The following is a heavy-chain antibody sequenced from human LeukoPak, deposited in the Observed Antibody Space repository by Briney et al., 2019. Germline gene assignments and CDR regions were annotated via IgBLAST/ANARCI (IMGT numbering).Heavy chain of an antibody. J-gene: IGHJ2*01. CDR1: GGFISSSNW. CDR2: IYHSGST. D-gene: IGHD6-13*01. Sequence: SGTLSLTCAVSGGFISSSNWWSWVRQPPGKGLEWIGEIYHSGSTNYNPSLKSRVTISVDKSKNQFSLKLSSVTAADTAVYYCATDLIAAAGTWYFDLWGRGTLVTVSS. CDR3: ATDLIAAAGTWYFDL. V-gene: IGHV4-4*02.